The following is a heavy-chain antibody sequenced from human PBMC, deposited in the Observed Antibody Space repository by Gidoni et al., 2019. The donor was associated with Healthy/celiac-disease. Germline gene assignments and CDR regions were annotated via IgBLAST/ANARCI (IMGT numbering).Heavy chain of an antibody. CDR2: ISYDGSNK. V-gene: IGHV3-30*01. Sequence: QVQLVESGGGVVQPGRSLRLSCAASGFTFRSYAMHWVRQAPGKGLEWVAVISYDGSNKYYADSVKGRFTISRDNSKNTLYLQMNSLRAEDTAVYYCAREEQWLVLYYYYYGMDVWGQGTTVTVSS. CDR3: AREEQWLVLYYYYYGMDV. J-gene: IGHJ6*02. CDR1: GFTFRSYA. D-gene: IGHD6-19*01.